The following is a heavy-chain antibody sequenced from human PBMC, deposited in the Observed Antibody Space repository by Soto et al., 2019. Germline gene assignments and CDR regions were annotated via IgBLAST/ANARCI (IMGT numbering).Heavy chain of an antibody. V-gene: IGHV1-69*13. D-gene: IGHD4-17*01. CDR3: ARAPTTVTTSRRFDP. CDR2: IIPIFGTA. J-gene: IGHJ5*02. CDR1: GGTFSSYA. Sequence: SVKVSCKASGGTFSSYAISWVRQAPGQGLEWMGGIIPIFGTANYAQKFQGRATITADESTSTAYMELSSLRSEDTAVYYCARAPTTVTTSRRFDPWGQGTLVTVSS.